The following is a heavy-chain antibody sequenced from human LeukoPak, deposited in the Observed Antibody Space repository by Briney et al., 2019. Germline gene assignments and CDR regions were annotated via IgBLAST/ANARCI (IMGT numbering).Heavy chain of an antibody. CDR3: ACITIFGVASGGMDV. CDR1: GFTFSSYT. J-gene: IGHJ6*02. CDR2: IGTSDTST. D-gene: IGHD3-3*01. Sequence: GGSLRLSCVASGFTFSSYTMSWVRQAPGKGLEWVSAIGTSDTSTYTDSVKGRFTISSDNSKSTLYLQMNSLRAEDTAVYFCACITIFGVASGGMDVWGQGTTVTVSS. V-gene: IGHV3-23*01.